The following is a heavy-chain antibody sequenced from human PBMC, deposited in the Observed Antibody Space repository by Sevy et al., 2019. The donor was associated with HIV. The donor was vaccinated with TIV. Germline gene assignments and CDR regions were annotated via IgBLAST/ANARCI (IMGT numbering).Heavy chain of an antibody. Sequence: SETLSLTCTVSGGSISSYYWSWIRQPPGKGLEWIGYIYYSGSTNYNPSLKSRVTISVDTSKNQFSLKLSSVTAADTAVYYCASEYYAGAFDIWGQGTMVTVSS. CDR3: ASEYYAGAFDI. J-gene: IGHJ3*02. V-gene: IGHV4-59*01. CDR2: IYYSGST. CDR1: GGSISSYY. D-gene: IGHD3-10*01.